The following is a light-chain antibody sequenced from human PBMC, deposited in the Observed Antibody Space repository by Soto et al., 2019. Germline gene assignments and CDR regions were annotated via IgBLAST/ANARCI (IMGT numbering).Light chain of an antibody. V-gene: IGLV2-14*01. CDR2: DVS. J-gene: IGLJ1*01. CDR3: SSYTSISTPYV. CDR1: SSDVGGYNY. Sequence: QYALTQPASVSGSPGQSITISCTGTSSDVGGYNYVSWYQQHPGKAPKLMIYDVSNRPSGVSNRFSGSKSGNTASLTISGLQAEDEADYYCSSYTSISTPYVFGTATTVTV.